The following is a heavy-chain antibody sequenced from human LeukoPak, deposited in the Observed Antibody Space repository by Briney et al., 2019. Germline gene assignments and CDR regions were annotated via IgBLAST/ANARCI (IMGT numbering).Heavy chain of an antibody. CDR3: ASTWIQLEDWYFDL. CDR1: GGSISSSSYY. J-gene: IGHJ2*01. D-gene: IGHD5-18*01. Sequence: SETLSLTCTVSGGSISSSSYYWGWIRQPPGKGLEWIGSIYYSGSTYYNPSLKGRVTISVDTSKNQFSLKLSPVTAADTAVYYCASTWIQLEDWYFDLWGRGTLVTVSS. CDR2: IYYSGST. V-gene: IGHV4-39*01.